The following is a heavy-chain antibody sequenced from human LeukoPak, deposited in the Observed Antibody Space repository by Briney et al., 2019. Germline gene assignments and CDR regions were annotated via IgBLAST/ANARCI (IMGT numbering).Heavy chain of an antibody. CDR1: GFTFSSYA. CDR2: ISYDGSNK. J-gene: IGHJ4*02. Sequence: GRSLRLSCAASGFTFSSYAMHWVRQAPGKGLEWVAVISYDGSNKYYADSVKGRFTISRDNSKNTLYLQMNSLRAEVTAVYYCAREVYGDYGGFDYWGQGTLVTVSS. D-gene: IGHD4-17*01. V-gene: IGHV3-30-3*01. CDR3: AREVYGDYGGFDY.